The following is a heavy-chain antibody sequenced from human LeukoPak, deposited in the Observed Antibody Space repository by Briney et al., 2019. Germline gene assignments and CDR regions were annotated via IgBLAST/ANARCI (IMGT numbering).Heavy chain of an antibody. CDR1: GFTFSSYS. D-gene: IGHD3-10*01. CDR2: ISSSSSYI. J-gene: IGHJ3*02. V-gene: IGHV3-21*01. Sequence: GGSLRLSCAASGFTFSSYSMNRVRQAPGKGLEWVSSISSSSSYIYYADSVKGRFTISRDNAKNSLYLQMNSLRAEDTAVYYCARDTSSGPDAFDIWGQGTMVTVPS. CDR3: ARDTSSGPDAFDI.